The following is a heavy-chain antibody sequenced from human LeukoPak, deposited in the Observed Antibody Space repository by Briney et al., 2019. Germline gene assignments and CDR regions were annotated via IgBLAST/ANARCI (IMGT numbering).Heavy chain of an antibody. Sequence: ASETLSLTCAVYGGSFSGYYWSWIRQPPGKGLEWIGEINHSGSTNYNPSLKSRATISVDTSKNQFSLKLSSVTAADTAVYYCARGGFGYGDYDAVTWFDPWGQGTLVTVSS. J-gene: IGHJ5*02. D-gene: IGHD4-17*01. V-gene: IGHV4-34*01. CDR3: ARGGFGYGDYDAVTWFDP. CDR2: INHSGST. CDR1: GGSFSGYY.